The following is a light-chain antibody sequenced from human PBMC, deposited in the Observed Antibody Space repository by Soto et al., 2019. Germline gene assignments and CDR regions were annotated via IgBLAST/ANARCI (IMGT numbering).Light chain of an antibody. Sequence: EIVLTQSPGTLSLSPGERATLSCRASETVDSTYFAWYQQKPGQAPRLLIYGASTRATGIPDRFSGSGYGTDFTLAISRLEPEDFALYYCQQYGNSPKFTFGPGTKVDI. CDR3: QQYGNSPKFT. CDR2: GAS. V-gene: IGKV3-20*01. CDR1: ETVDSTY. J-gene: IGKJ3*01.